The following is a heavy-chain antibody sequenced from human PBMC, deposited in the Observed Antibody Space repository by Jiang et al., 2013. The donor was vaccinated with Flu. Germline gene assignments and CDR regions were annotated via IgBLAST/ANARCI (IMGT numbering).Heavy chain of an antibody. J-gene: IGHJ4*02. CDR1: GGSFSGYY. D-gene: IGHD4-23*01. Sequence: LLKPSETLSLTCAVYGGSFSGYYWSWIRQPPGKGLEWIGEINHSGSTNYNPSLKSRVTISVDTSKNQFSLKLSSVTAADTAVYYCARRRAGRWQLLGPGYFDYWGQGTLVTVSS. CDR3: ARRRAGRWQLLGPGYFDY. CDR2: INHSGST. V-gene: IGHV4-34*01.